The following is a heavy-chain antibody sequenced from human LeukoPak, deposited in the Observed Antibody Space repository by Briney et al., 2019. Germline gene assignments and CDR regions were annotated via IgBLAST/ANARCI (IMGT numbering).Heavy chain of an antibody. CDR1: GFTFSSYA. V-gene: IGHV3-23*01. D-gene: IGHD2-15*01. J-gene: IGHJ3*02. Sequence: GGSLRLSCAASGFTFSSYAMSWVRQAPGKGLEWVSAISGSGGSTYYADSVKGRFTISRDNSKNTLYLRMNSLRAEDTAVYYCAKVEYSADAFDIWGQGTMVTVSS. CDR2: ISGSGGST. CDR3: AKVEYSADAFDI.